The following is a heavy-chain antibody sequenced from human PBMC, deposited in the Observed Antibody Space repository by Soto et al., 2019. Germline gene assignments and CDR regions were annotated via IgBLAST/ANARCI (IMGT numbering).Heavy chain of an antibody. J-gene: IGHJ4*02. CDR3: AKDARIWSYFDY. Sequence: PGGSLRLSCATSGFTFSSYAMVWVRQAAEKGLEWVASISNNGDTAYYADSVKGRFTISRGNSENTLYLQMNGLRADDTAVYYCAKDARIWSYFDYWGQGTLVTVSS. D-gene: IGHD3-10*01. V-gene: IGHV3-23*01. CDR2: ISNNGDTA. CDR1: GFTFSSYA.